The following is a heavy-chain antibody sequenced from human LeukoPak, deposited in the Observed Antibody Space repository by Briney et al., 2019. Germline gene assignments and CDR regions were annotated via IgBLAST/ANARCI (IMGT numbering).Heavy chain of an antibody. CDR1: GGTFSSYA. D-gene: IGHD2-2*01. Sequence: ASVKVSCKASGGTFSSYAISWVRQAPGQGLEWMGGIIPIFGTANYAQKFQGRVTITADESTSTAYMELSSLRSEDTAVYYCSREGGGGYCSSTSCPAYYFDYWGQGTLVTVSS. CDR2: IIPIFGTA. V-gene: IGHV1-69*13. CDR3: SREGGGGYCSSTSCPAYYFDY. J-gene: IGHJ4*02.